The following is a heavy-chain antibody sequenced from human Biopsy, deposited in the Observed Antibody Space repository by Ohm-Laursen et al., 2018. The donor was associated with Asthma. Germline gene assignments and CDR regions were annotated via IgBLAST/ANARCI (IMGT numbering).Heavy chain of an antibody. D-gene: IGHD3-22*01. CDR2: INTNTGNP. Sequence: ATVKISCKPSGYTVTRYAINRVRQAPGQGLEWMGWINTNTGNPTYAQGFTGRFVFSLDTSVNTAHLQISSLKAEDTAVYYCARMISYYHEMRAPFFDYWGQGTLVTVSS. CDR3: ARMISYYHEMRAPFFDY. V-gene: IGHV7-4-1*02. CDR1: GYTVTRYA. J-gene: IGHJ4*02.